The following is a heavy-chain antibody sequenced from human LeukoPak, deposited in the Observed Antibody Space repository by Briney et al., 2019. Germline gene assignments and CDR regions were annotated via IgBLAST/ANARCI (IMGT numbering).Heavy chain of an antibody. CDR3: ARVLRYCTGGTCYSGGLGYMDV. Sequence: GGSLRLSCAASGFTFSIYSMNWVRQAPGKGLEGGSYISSSSSTIYYADSVKGRFTISRDNAKNSLFLQMNSLTAEDTAVYYCARVLRYCTGGTCYSGGLGYMDVWGKGTTVTISS. CDR1: GFTFSIYS. J-gene: IGHJ6*03. D-gene: IGHD2-15*01. V-gene: IGHV3-48*04. CDR2: ISSSSSTI.